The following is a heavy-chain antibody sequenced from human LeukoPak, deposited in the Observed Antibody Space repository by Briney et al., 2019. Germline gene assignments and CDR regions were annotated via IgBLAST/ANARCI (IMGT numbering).Heavy chain of an antibody. CDR2: INPSGGST. CDR1: GYTFTSYY. Sequence: ASVKVSCKASGYTFTSYYMHWVRQAPGQGLEWMGIINPSGGSTSYAQKFQGRVTMTRDMSTSTVYMELSSLRAEDTALYYCAKMGAVAGAWYFDYWGQGTLVTVSS. D-gene: IGHD6-19*01. V-gene: IGHV1-46*01. J-gene: IGHJ4*02. CDR3: AKMGAVAGAWYFDY.